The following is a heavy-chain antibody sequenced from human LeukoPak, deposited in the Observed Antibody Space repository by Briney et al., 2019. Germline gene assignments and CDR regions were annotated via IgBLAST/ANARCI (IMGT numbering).Heavy chain of an antibody. V-gene: IGHV3-74*03. CDR2: INSDGSST. Sequence: GGPLRLPCAAPGFTFSSYWMHWVRQAPGKALVWASRINSDGSSTTYADSVKGRFTISRANAKNTLYLQMNSLRAEDTAVYYCATGQGHGTDVWGQGTTVTVSS. CDR1: GFTFSSYW. D-gene: IGHD1-14*01. CDR3: ATGQGHGTDV. J-gene: IGHJ6*02.